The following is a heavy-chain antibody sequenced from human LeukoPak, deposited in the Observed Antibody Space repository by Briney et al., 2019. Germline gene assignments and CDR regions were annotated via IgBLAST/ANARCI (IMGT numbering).Heavy chain of an antibody. D-gene: IGHD2-15*01. CDR3: VRQRGVGSWSFDY. CDR2: MYYSGNT. V-gene: IGHV4-39*01. Sequence: SETLSITCTVSGGSISSGHYWWGWIRQPPGKGLDWIGSMYYSGNTHYNPSLQGRVSVSVDTSKNQFSLKLASVAAADTAVYYCVRQRGVGSWSFDYWGQGNLVTVSS. CDR1: GGSISSGHYW. J-gene: IGHJ4*02.